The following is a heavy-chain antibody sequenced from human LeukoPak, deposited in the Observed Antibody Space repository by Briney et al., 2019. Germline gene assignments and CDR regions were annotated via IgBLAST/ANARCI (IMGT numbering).Heavy chain of an antibody. CDR1: GFTFDSYA. D-gene: IGHD2-2*01. V-gene: IGHV3-23*01. J-gene: IGHJ6*03. Sequence: GGSLSLSCAASGFTFDSYAMTWVRQAPGKGLEWVSSINGGGGITNYADSVKGRFTISRDNSKYTLFLQMNSLRAEDTAVYYCAKYGVDCSSTSCYPLYYMDVWGKGTTVTVSS. CDR2: INGGGGIT. CDR3: AKYGVDCSSTSCYPLYYMDV.